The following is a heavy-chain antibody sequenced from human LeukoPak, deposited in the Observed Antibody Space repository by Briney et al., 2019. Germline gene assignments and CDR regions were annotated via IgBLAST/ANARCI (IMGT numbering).Heavy chain of an antibody. CDR2: IRYDGSNK. CDR3: AKEGYSGYDYVPWFDP. D-gene: IGHD5-12*01. J-gene: IGHJ5*02. Sequence: GGSLRLSCAASGFTFSSYGMHWVRQAPGKGLEWVAFIRYDGSNKYYADSVKGRFTISRDNSKNTLYLQMNSLRAEDMAVYYCAKEGYSGYDYVPWFDPWGQGTLVTVSS. CDR1: GFTFSSYG. V-gene: IGHV3-30*02.